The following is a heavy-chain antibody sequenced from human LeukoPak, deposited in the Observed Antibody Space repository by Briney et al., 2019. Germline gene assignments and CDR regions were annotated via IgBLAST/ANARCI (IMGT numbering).Heavy chain of an antibody. CDR1: GYTLTELS. CDR3: ATFAHCSSTSCHPWGYGMDV. Sequence: ASVKVSCKVSGYTLTELSMHWVRQAPGKGLEWMGGFDPEDGETIYAQKFQGRVTMTEDTSTDTAYMELSSLRSEDTAVYYCATFAHCSSTSCHPWGYGMDVWGQGTTVTVSS. D-gene: IGHD2-2*01. V-gene: IGHV1-24*01. J-gene: IGHJ6*02. CDR2: FDPEDGET.